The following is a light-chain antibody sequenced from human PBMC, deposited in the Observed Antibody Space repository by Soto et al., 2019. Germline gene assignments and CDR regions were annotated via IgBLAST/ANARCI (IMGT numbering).Light chain of an antibody. CDR2: DAS. CDR3: QQYNSYRT. CDR1: HDISNY. Sequence: DIQLTQSPSSLSASVGDRVTITCQASHDISNYLNWYQQKPGKAPKLLIYDASTLKKGVPSRFSGSGSGTDFTLTISSLQPEDFATYYCQQYNSYRTFGQGTKVDIK. J-gene: IGKJ1*01. V-gene: IGKV1-33*01.